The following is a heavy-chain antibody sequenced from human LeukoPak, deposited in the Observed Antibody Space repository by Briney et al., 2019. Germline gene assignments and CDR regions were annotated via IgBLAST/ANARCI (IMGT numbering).Heavy chain of an antibody. CDR3: ARERGYNYGYSGYYDQ. D-gene: IGHD5-18*01. V-gene: IGHV3-48*03. Sequence: GGSLRLSCAASGFTFSNFEMNWVRQAPGKGLERISYISISGASTYYADSVKGRFTVSRDNAKNSMYLRMDTLRAEDTAVYYCARERGYNYGYSGYYDQWGQGILVTVSS. CDR1: GFTFSNFE. J-gene: IGHJ4*02. CDR2: ISISGAST.